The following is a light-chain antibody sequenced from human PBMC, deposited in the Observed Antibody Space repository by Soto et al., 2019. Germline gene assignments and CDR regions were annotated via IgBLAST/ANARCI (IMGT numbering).Light chain of an antibody. J-gene: IGKJ1*01. Sequence: IQMSHHPSTLSAAVGESSTRRCRASRSVSSWLAWYQQKPGKAPKLLIFDASSLESGVPSRFSGSGSGTELTFPISSVHPDDLATYSCQHHNSYFWMFGQGTQLDIK. V-gene: IGKV1-5*01. CDR1: RSVSSW. CDR3: QHHNSYFWM. CDR2: DAS.